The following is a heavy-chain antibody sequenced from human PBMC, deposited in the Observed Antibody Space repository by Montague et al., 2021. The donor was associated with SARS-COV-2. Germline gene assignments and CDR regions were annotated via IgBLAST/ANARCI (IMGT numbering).Heavy chain of an antibody. D-gene: IGHD3/OR15-3a*01. CDR2: ISYIGKT. V-gene: IGHV4-38-2*02. CDR1: GYSISSGYY. CDR3: VRVLDNRGRDY. Sequence: SETLSLTCSVSGYSISSGYYWDWIRQPPGKGLEWVGCISYIGKTYYSPFLKSRLTISLDSSKNQFSLQARSVTAADTAVYYCVRVLDNRGRDYWGQGTLVTVSS. J-gene: IGHJ4*02.